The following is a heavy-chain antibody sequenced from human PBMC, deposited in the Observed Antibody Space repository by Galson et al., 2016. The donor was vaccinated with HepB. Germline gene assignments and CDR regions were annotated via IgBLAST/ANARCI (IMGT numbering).Heavy chain of an antibody. D-gene: IGHD2-2*01. CDR2: IYHTGST. CDR3: ARLYIVEVPSEGFDP. J-gene: IGHJ5*02. V-gene: IGHV4-4*02. Sequence: SETLSLTCGVSGGSINSTAWWSWVRQSPGKGLEWIGQIYHTGSTHYNPSLKSRVTISVDKSKNQFSLTLNSVTAADTAVYFCARLYIVEVPSEGFDPWGQGTLVT. CDR1: GGSINSTAW.